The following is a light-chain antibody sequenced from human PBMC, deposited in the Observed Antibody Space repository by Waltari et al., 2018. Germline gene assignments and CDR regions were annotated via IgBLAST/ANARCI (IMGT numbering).Light chain of an antibody. CDR3: QSYDSSLGDWRV. Sequence: QSVPKPPPPVSGAPRQRVTVSCTVGSPNIGSDYGLHWYQQLPGTATNLLIFDTHNQPSGVPNRFFVSTSATSALLAITGLQREDEADYYCQSYDSSLGDWRVFGTGTKITVL. CDR1: SPNIGSDYG. J-gene: IGLJ1*01. V-gene: IGLV1-40*01. CDR2: DTH.